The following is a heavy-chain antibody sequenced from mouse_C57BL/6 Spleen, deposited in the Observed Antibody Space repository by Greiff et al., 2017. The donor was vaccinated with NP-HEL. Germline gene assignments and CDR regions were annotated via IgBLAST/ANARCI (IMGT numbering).Heavy chain of an antibody. CDR1: GFTFSSYG. J-gene: IGHJ1*03. V-gene: IGHV5-6*02. Sequence: EVKLVESGGDLVKPGGSLKLSCAASGFTFSSYGMSWVRQTPDKRLEWVATISSGGSYTYYPDSVKGRFTISRDNAKNTLYLQMSSLKSEDTAMYYCARAITTVVAKGYFDVWGTGTTVTVSS. CDR3: ARAITTVVAKGYFDV. D-gene: IGHD1-1*01. CDR2: ISSGGSYT.